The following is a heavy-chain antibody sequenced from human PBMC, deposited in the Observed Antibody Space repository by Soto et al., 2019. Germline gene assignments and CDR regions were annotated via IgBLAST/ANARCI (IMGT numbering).Heavy chain of an antibody. Sequence: GASVKVSCKASGYTFTSYGISWVRQAPGQGLEWMGWISAYNGNTNYAQKLQGRVTMTTDTSTSTAYMELRSLRSDDTAVYYCAREVSRSTIFGVVIMRGTLFDYWGQGTLVTVSS. CDR2: ISAYNGNT. V-gene: IGHV1-18*01. J-gene: IGHJ4*02. CDR1: GYTFTSYG. CDR3: AREVSRSTIFGVVIMRGTLFDY. D-gene: IGHD3-3*01.